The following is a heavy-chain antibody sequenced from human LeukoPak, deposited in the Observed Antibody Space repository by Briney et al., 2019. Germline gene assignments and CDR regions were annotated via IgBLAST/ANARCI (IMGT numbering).Heavy chain of an antibody. CDR1: GFTFSSYG. J-gene: IGHJ4*02. V-gene: IGHV3-30*18. CDR2: ISYDGSNK. CDR3: AKDLGYCSGSSCSYFDY. D-gene: IGHD2-15*01. Sequence: GRSLRLSCAASGFTFSSYGMHWVRQAPGKGLEWVAVISYDGSNKYYADSVKGRFTISRDNSENTLYLQMNSLRAEDTAVYYCAKDLGYCSGSSCSYFDYWGQGTLVTVSS.